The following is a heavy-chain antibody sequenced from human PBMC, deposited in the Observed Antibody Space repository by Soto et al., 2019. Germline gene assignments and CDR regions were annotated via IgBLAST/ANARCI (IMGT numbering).Heavy chain of an antibody. CDR2: AYRRGST. CDR3: ARVAGSGWYDA. Sequence: QVQLQESGSGLVKPSQTLSLNCAVSGGYIVSGGYSWSWIRQPPGKGLEWIGTAYRRGSTYYDQSLKSRVTISLDRCKNQFSLNLNSVTAADTAVYYCARVAGSGWYDAGGQGTLVTVSP. J-gene: IGHJ4*02. D-gene: IGHD6-19*01. CDR1: GGYIVSGGYS. V-gene: IGHV4-30-2*01.